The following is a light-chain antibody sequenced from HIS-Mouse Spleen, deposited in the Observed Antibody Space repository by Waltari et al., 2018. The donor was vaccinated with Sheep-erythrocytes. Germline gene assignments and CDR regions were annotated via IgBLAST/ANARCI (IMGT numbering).Light chain of an antibody. J-gene: IGLJ3*02. Sequence: QSALTQPRSVSGSPGQSVTISCTGTSSDVGGYNYVSWYQQHPGKAPKLMIYDVSKRPSGVPDRFSGSKSGNTASLTISGLQAEDEADYYCCSYTSSNNWVFGGGTKLTVL. CDR2: DVS. CDR1: SSDVGGYNY. V-gene: IGLV2-11*01. CDR3: CSYTSSNNWV.